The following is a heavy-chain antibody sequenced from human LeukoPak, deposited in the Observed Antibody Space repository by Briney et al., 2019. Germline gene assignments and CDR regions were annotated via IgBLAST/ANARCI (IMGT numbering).Heavy chain of an antibody. CDR3: ARYYYDSSGYYPHDAFDI. V-gene: IGHV3-30*03. Sequence: GGSLRLSCAASGFTFSSYGMHWVRQAPGKGLEWVAVISYDGSNKYYADSVKGRFTISRDNSKNTLYLQMNSLRAEDTAVYYCARYYYDSSGYYPHDAFDIWGQGTMVTVSS. J-gene: IGHJ3*02. D-gene: IGHD3-22*01. CDR2: ISYDGSNK. CDR1: GFTFSSYG.